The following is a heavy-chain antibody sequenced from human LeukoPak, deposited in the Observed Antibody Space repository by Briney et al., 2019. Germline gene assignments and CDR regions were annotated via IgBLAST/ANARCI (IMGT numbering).Heavy chain of an antibody. J-gene: IGHJ5*02. V-gene: IGHV3-7*01. CDR1: GFMFSSYW. Sequence: PGGSLRLSCAASGFMFSSYWMSWVRQAPQKGLEWVANIKEDGSEKYYVDSVKGRFTISRDNAKNSLYLQMNSLRAEDTAIYYCARDKGGVGTLAPWGQGTLVTVSS. D-gene: IGHD3-3*01. CDR2: IKEDGSEK. CDR3: ARDKGGVGTLAP.